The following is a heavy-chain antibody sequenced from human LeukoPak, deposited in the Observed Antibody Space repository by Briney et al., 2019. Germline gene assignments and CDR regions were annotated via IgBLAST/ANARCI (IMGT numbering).Heavy chain of an antibody. CDR1: GYTFTSYG. D-gene: IGHD2-21*02. J-gene: IGHJ4*02. CDR3: ARDAGTTAVTVFFDF. V-gene: IGHV1-18*04. Sequence: ASVKVSCEASGYTFTSYGISWVRQAPGQGLEWMGWISAYNGNTNYAQKLQGRVTMTTDTSTTTAYIELRSLRSDDTAVYYCARDAGTTAVTVFFDFWGQGTLITVSS. CDR2: ISAYNGNT.